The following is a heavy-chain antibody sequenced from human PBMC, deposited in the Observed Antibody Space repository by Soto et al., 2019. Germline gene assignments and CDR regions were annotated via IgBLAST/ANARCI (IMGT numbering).Heavy chain of an antibody. V-gene: IGHV4-61*01. CDR2: IYYSGST. CDR3: ARLGGGYYGMDV. CDR1: GGSVSSGSYY. J-gene: IGHJ6*02. Sequence: ASETLSLTCTVSGGSVSSGSYYWSWIRQPPGKGLEWIGYIYYSGSTNYNPSLKSRVTISVDTSKNQFSLKLSSVTAADTAVYYCARLGGGYYGMDVWGQGTTVTVSS. D-gene: IGHD3-16*01.